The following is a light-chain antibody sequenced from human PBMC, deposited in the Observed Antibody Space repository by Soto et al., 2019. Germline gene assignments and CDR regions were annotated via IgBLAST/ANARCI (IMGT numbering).Light chain of an antibody. CDR1: QDIRSS. Sequence: DIQLTQAPSFLSASAGDTVTITCRASQDIRSSLAWYHQKAGRDPKLLIYAASTLQSEVPSRFSGSGSGTEFNLTISRLQTEDFATYYCQQLNSFTITFGQGTRLEIK. J-gene: IGKJ5*01. CDR3: QQLNSFTIT. V-gene: IGKV1-9*01. CDR2: AAS.